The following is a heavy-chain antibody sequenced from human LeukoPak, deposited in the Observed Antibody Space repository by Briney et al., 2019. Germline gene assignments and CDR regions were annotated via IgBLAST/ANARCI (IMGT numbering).Heavy chain of an antibody. CDR3: AREYMVRGVMVN. CDR2: ISSSSSYI. Sequence: PGGSLRLSCAASGFTFSSYSMNWVRQAPGKWLEWVSSISSSSSYIYYADSVKGRFTISRDNAKNSLYLQMNSLRAEDTAVYYCAREYMVRGVMVNWGQGTLVTVSS. J-gene: IGHJ4*02. V-gene: IGHV3-21*01. CDR1: GFTFSSYS. D-gene: IGHD3-10*01.